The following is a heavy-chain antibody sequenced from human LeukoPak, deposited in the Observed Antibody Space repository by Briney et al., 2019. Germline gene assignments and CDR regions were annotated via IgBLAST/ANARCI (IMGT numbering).Heavy chain of an antibody. D-gene: IGHD5-24*01. CDR3: ARVGRDGYNPDGIFDY. CDR1: GGSISSSSYY. V-gene: IGHV4-39*07. Sequence: SETLSLTCTVSGGSISSSSYYWGWIRQPPGKGLEWIGSIYYSGSTYYNPSLKSRVTISVDTSKNQFSLKLSSVTAADTAVYYCARVGRDGYNPDGIFDYWGQGTLVTVSS. J-gene: IGHJ4*02. CDR2: IYYSGST.